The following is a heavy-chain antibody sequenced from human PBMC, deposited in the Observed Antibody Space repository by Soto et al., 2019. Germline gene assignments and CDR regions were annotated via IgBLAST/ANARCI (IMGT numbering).Heavy chain of an antibody. Sequence: QVQLVQSGAEVKKPGASVKVSCKASGYTLTDYFIHWVRQAPGQGLEWRGWINPKSRGTNYAQKFQGRVTMTRDTSNSTAYMELRGLRSDDTAVYYCARVTLKAGNWFDPWGQGTLVTVSS. CDR3: ARVTLKAGNWFDP. CDR1: GYTLTDYF. CDR2: INPKSRGT. J-gene: IGHJ5*02. V-gene: IGHV1-2*02.